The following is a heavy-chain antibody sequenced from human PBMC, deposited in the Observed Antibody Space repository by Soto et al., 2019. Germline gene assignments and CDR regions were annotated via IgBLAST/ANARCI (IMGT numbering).Heavy chain of an antibody. Sequence: SLRLSCAASGFTFSSYAMHWVRQAPGKGLEWVAVISYDGSNKYYADSVKGRFTISRDNSKNTLYLQMNSLRAEDTAVYYCARDRAVAARPGRFDPWGQGTLVTVSS. CDR1: GFTFSSYA. CDR3: ARDRAVAARPGRFDP. V-gene: IGHV3-30-3*01. J-gene: IGHJ5*02. D-gene: IGHD6-6*01. CDR2: ISYDGSNK.